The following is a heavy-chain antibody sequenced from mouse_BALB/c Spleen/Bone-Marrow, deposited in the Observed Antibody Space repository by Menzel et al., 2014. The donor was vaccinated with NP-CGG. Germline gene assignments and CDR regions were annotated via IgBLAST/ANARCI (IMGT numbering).Heavy chain of an antibody. CDR2: IDPSDSYT. V-gene: IGHV1-69*02. Sequence: QVQLQQSGAELVKPGASVKLSCKASGYTFTSYWMHWVKQRPGQGLEWIGEIDPSDSYTKYNQKFKGKATLTVDKSSSTAYMQLSSVTSEDSAVYCCARWLVGYAMDYWGQGTSVTVSS. CDR3: ARWLVGYAMDY. D-gene: IGHD1-1*01. J-gene: IGHJ4*01. CDR1: GYTFTSYW.